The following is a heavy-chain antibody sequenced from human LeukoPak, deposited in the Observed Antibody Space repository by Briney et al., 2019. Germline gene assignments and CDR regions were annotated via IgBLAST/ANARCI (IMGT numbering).Heavy chain of an antibody. V-gene: IGHV4-4*07. CDR3: ARDKYYDFWSGYYSAYYGVDV. D-gene: IGHD3-3*01. CDR1: GGSISSYY. CDR2: IYTSGST. Sequence: PSETLSLTCTVSGGSISSYYWSWIRQPAGKGLEWIGRIYTSGSTNYNPSLKSRVTMSVDTSKNQFSLKLSSVTAADTAVYYCARDKYYDFWSGYYSAYYGVDVWGQGTTVTVSS. J-gene: IGHJ6*02.